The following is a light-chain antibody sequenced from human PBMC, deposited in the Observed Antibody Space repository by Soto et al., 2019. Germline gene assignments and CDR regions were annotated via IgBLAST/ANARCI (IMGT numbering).Light chain of an antibody. V-gene: IGKV1-5*01. CDR3: QQYNSYSST. Sequence: DIQMTQSPSTLSASVGDRVTITCRASQSISSWLAWYQQKPGKAPKLLIYDASSLESGAPSRFSGSGSGTEFTLTISSLQPDDFATYYCQQYNSYSSTFGQGTK. CDR1: QSISSW. CDR2: DAS. J-gene: IGKJ1*01.